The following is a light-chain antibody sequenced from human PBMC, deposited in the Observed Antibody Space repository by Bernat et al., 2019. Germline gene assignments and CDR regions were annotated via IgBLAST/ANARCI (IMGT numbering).Light chain of an antibody. CDR2: GAS. V-gene: IGKV3-20*01. J-gene: IGKJ1*01. CDR1: QSVSNNH. Sequence: EIVLTQSPGTLSLSPGERAILSCRASQSVSNNHLAWYQQKPGQAPRRLIYGASTRATGIPDRFSGSGSGTYFSLIISRLESEDFAVYYCQQYGSSPRTFGQGTKVEVK. CDR3: QQYGSSPRT.